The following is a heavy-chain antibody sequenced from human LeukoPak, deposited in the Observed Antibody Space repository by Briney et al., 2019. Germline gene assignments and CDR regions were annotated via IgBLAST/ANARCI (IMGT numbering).Heavy chain of an antibody. D-gene: IGHD3-22*01. J-gene: IGHJ4*02. CDR2: IYHSGST. CDR1: GGSISVSSYY. V-gene: IGHV4-39*01. CDR3: ARVRRRYYDSSGLYYFDY. Sequence: SETLSLTCTVSGGSISVSSYYWAWIRQPPGKGLEWIGSIYHSGSTYYKPSLKSRVTISVDTSKNQFSLKLISVTAADTAVYYCARVRRRYYDSSGLYYFDYWGQGTLVTLSS.